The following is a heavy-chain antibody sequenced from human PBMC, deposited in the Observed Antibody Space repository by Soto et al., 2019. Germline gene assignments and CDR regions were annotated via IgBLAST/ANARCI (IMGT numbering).Heavy chain of an antibody. CDR3: ARQKNFLETQVPAAIFWSAREAFDI. V-gene: IGHV4-39*01. CDR2: IYYSGST. D-gene: IGHD2-2*02. J-gene: IGHJ3*02. CDR1: GGSISSSSYY. Sequence: QLQLQESGPGLVKPSETLSLTCTVSGGSISSSSYYWGWIRQPPGKGLEWIGSIYYSGSTYYNPSLKSRVTISVDTSKNQFALKLSSVTAADTAVYYCARQKNFLETQVPAAIFWSAREAFDIWGQGTMVTVSS.